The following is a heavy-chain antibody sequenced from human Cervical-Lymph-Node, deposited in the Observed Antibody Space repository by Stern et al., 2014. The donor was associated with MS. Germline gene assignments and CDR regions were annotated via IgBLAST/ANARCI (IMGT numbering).Heavy chain of an antibody. J-gene: IGHJ4*02. CDR2: ICPGDSDT. CDR1: GYNFTSYW. Sequence: EVQLVQSGAEAKNPGESLKISCKGSGYNFTSYWIGWVRPMPGNGLEWLGIICPGDSDTGYSPSFQGQVTISADKSISTAYLQWSSLKASDTAMYYCARHCAKREQCAFDYWGQGTLVTVSS. D-gene: IGHD6-19*01. CDR3: ARHCAKREQCAFDY. V-gene: IGHV5-51*01.